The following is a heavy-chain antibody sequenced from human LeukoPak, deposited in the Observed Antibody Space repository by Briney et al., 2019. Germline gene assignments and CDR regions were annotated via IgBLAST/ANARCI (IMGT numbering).Heavy chain of an antibody. CDR2: ISDSGGST. V-gene: IGHV3-23*01. CDR3: AKSPRTYYLDSSDY. CDR1: GFTFSSYG. Sequence: PGGTLRLSCAASGFTFSSYGMSWVRQAPGKGLEWVSTISDSGGSTYYADSVKGRFTISRDNAKNTLYLQMNSLRAEDTAVYYCAKSPRTYYLDSSDYWGQGTLVTVSS. J-gene: IGHJ4*02. D-gene: IGHD3-22*01.